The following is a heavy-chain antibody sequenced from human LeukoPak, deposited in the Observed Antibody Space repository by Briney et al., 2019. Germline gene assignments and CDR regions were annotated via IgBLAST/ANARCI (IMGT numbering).Heavy chain of an antibody. D-gene: IGHD6-19*01. V-gene: IGHV1-2*02. CDR1: GYTLTGYY. Sequence: ASVKVSCKASGYTLTGYYMHWVRQAPGQGLEWMGWINPNSGGTNYAQKFQGRVTMTRDTSISTAYMELSSLRSEDTAVYYCARRAVGNSHYYSMDVWGKGTTVTVSS. J-gene: IGHJ6*03. CDR2: INPNSGGT. CDR3: ARRAVGNSHYYSMDV.